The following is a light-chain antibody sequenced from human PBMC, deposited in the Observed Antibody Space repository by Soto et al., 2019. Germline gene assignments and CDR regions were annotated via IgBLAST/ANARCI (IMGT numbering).Light chain of an antibody. J-gene: IGKJ4*01. Sequence: EIVMTQSPVTLSESPGERATLCCGAGQSVSDNLAWYQQKPGQAARLLIYGASTRATCIPARFSGSGSGTAFTLTISSLQSEDFAVYYCQHYNNWPLTFGGGTQVEIK. CDR2: GAS. CDR3: QHYNNWPLT. V-gene: IGKV3D-15*01. CDR1: QSVSDN.